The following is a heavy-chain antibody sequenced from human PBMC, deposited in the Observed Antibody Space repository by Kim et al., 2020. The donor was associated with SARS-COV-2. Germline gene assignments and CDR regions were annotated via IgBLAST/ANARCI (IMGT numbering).Heavy chain of an antibody. CDR2: ISNSGNS. CDR3: ARVAFSPGRRGEFDY. D-gene: IGHD3-10*01. Sequence: SETLSLTCAVYGGSFSGYYWGWIRQPPGKGLEWIGGISNSGNSNYNPSLKSRVTMSVDTSKNQFSLKMGSVTAADTAVYYCARVAFSPGRRGEFDYWGLG. J-gene: IGHJ4*02. V-gene: IGHV4-34*01. CDR1: GGSFSGYY.